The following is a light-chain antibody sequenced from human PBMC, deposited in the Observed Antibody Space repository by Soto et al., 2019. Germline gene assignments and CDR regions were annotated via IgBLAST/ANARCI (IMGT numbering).Light chain of an antibody. Sequence: QSALTQPASVSGSPGQSITISCTGTSSDVGSYDLVSWYQQHPGTAHKLMIFEVNKRPSGVSNRFSGSKSGNTASLTISGLQAEDEADYYCCSYAGSSPYVFGTGTKVTVL. CDR3: CSYAGSSPYV. CDR2: EVN. V-gene: IGLV2-23*02. CDR1: SSDVGSYDL. J-gene: IGLJ1*01.